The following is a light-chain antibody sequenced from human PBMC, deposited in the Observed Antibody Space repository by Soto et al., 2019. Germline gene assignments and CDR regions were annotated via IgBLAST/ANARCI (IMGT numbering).Light chain of an antibody. Sequence: EIVLTQSPGTLSLSPEERATLSCRASQSVSSTYLAWYQQKPGQAPRLLIYGASSRDTGIPDRFSGSGSGTDFTLTISRVEPEDFAVYYCQQYVSLPITFGQGTRLETK. CDR2: GAS. V-gene: IGKV3-20*01. J-gene: IGKJ5*01. CDR1: QSVSSTY. CDR3: QQYVSLPIT.